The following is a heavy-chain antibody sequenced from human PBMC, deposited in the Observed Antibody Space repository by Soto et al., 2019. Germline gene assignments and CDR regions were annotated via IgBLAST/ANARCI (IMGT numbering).Heavy chain of an antibody. J-gene: IGHJ5*02. CDR2: IRQDGGAQ. CDR3: VRGGHGSGSYLGSS. Sequence: EEQLVESGGGLAQPGGSRRLSCVASGFTFTTYWMSWVRQAPGKGLEWVANIRQDGGAQYYVDSVKGRFTISRDNATNSVYLQMDSLRVEDTAVYYCVRGGHGSGSYLGSSWGQGILVTVSS. CDR1: GFTFTTYW. V-gene: IGHV3-7*03. D-gene: IGHD3-10*01.